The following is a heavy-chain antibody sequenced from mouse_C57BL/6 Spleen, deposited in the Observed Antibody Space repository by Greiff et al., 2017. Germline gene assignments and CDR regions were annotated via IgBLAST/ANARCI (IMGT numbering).Heavy chain of an antibody. CDR1: GFTFSSYA. CDR3: ARDGYYTLFDY. V-gene: IGHV5-4*01. D-gene: IGHD2-3*01. Sequence: VESGGGLVKPGGSLKLSCAASGFTFSSYAMSWVRQTPEKRLEWVATISDGGSYTYYPDNVKGRFTISRDNAKNNLYLQMSHLKSEDTAMYYCARDGYYTLFDYWGQGTTLTVSS. CDR2: ISDGGSYT. J-gene: IGHJ2*01.